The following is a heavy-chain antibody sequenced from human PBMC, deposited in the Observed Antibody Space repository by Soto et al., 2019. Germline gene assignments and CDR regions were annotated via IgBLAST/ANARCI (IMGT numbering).Heavy chain of an antibody. J-gene: IGHJ6*02. V-gene: IGHV5-51*01. Sequence: GESLKISCKGSGYSFTSYWINWVRRMPGKGLEWMGIICPGDSDTRYSPSFQGQVTISADKSIDTAYLQWRSLKASDTAVYYCARHHGSPGSYFGLDVWGQGTTVTVSS. CDR1: GYSFTSYW. D-gene: IGHD6-13*01. CDR2: ICPGDSDT. CDR3: ARHHGSPGSYFGLDV.